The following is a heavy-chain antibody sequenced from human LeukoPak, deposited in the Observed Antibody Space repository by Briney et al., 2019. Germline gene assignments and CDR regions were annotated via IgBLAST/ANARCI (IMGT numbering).Heavy chain of an antibody. Sequence: ASVKVSCEASGYTFTGYYMHWVRQAPGQGLEWMGWINPNSGGTNYAQKFQGRVTMTRDTSISTAYMELSRLRSDDTAVYYCAREWVYCSGGSCYSAPYFDYWGQGTLVTVSS. CDR3: AREWVYCSGGSCYSAPYFDY. D-gene: IGHD2-15*01. J-gene: IGHJ4*02. CDR1: GYTFTGYY. V-gene: IGHV1-2*02. CDR2: INPNSGGT.